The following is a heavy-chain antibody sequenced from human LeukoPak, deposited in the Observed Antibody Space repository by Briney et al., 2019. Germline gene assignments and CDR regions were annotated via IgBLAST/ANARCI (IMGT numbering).Heavy chain of an antibody. Sequence: SETLSLTRTVSGGSISSYYWSWIRQPPGKGLEWIGYIYTSGSTNYNPSLKSRVTISVDTSKNQFSLKLSSVTAADTAVYYCAKLEYSSSSFNYYYMDVWGKGTTVTVSS. CDR2: IYTSGST. J-gene: IGHJ6*03. V-gene: IGHV4-4*09. D-gene: IGHD6-6*01. CDR3: AKLEYSSSSFNYYYMDV. CDR1: GGSISSYY.